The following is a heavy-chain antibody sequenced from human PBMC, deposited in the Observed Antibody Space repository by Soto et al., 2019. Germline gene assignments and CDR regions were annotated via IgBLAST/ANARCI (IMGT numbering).Heavy chain of an antibody. D-gene: IGHD3-10*01. CDR1: GFTISSFG. CDR3: AKGLGRGVGAMDV. CDR2: IISSGSTT. Sequence: EVQLLESGGGLIQPGGSLRLSCAASGFTISSFGMSWVRQPPGKGLDWVSGIISSGSTTYYADSAKGRCTISRDNSNNTRYVQMNSLRAEDAAVYYCAKGLGRGVGAMDVWFQGTTVTVSS. J-gene: IGHJ6*02. V-gene: IGHV3-23*01.